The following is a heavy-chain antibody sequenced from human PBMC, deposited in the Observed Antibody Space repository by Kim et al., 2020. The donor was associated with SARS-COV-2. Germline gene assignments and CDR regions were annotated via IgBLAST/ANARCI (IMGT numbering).Heavy chain of an antibody. J-gene: IGHJ6*02. Sequence: SETLSLTCTVSGGSVSSGSYYWSWIRQPPGKGLEWIGYIYYSGSTNYNPSLKSRVTISVDTSKNQFSLKLSSVTAADTAVYYCARAGKGVSCGMDVWGQGTTVTVSS. D-gene: IGHD2-8*01. V-gene: IGHV4-61*01. CDR1: GGSVSSGSYY. CDR3: ARAGKGVSCGMDV. CDR2: IYYSGST.